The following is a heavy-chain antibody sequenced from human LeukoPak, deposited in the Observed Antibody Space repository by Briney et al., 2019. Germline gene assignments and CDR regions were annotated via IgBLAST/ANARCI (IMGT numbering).Heavy chain of an antibody. V-gene: IGHV4-39*07. D-gene: IGHD3-9*01. Sequence: SETLSLTCTVSGGSISSSYYWGWIRQPPGQGLEWIGSIYYSGSTYYNPSLKSRVTISVDTSKNQFSLKLSSVTAADTAVYFCARDLFYDILTGYYNDGFDYWGQGTLVTVSS. CDR3: ARDLFYDILTGYYNDGFDY. CDR1: GGSISSSYY. CDR2: IYYSGST. J-gene: IGHJ4*02.